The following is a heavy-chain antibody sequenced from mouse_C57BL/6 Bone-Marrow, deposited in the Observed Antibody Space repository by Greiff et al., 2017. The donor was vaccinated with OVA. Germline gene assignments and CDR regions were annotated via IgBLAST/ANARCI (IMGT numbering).Heavy chain of an antibody. D-gene: IGHD1-1*01. J-gene: IGHJ3*01. CDR2: IYPRSGNT. V-gene: IGHV1-81*01. Sequence: QVQLQQSGAELARPGASVKLSCKASGYTFTSYGISWVKQRTGQGLEWIGEIYPRSGNTYYNEKFKGKATLTADKSSSTAYMELRSLTSEDSAVYFCAREGAFVTVVARAWFAYWGQGTLVTVSA. CDR1: GYTFTSYG. CDR3: AREGAFVTVVARAWFAY.